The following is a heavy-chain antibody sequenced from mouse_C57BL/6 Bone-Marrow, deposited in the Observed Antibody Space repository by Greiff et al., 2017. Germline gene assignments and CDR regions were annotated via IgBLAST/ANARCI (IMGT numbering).Heavy chain of an antibody. D-gene: IGHD1-1*02. CDR1: GFTFSNYW. Sequence: EVKLVESGGGLVQPGGSMKLSCVASGFTFSNYWMNWVRQSPEKGLAWVAQIRLKSDNYATHYAESVKGRFTISRDDSKSSVYLQINNLRAEDTGIYYCTALWGAYWGQGTLVTVSA. CDR3: TALWGAY. CDR2: IRLKSDNYAT. J-gene: IGHJ3*01. V-gene: IGHV6-3*01.